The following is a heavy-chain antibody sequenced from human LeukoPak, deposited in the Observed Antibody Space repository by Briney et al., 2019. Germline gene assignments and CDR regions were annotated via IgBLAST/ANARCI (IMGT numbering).Heavy chain of an antibody. J-gene: IGHJ5*02. CDR2: IYHSGST. V-gene: IGHV4-39*01. D-gene: IGHD3-22*01. CDR1: GGSINANNYH. CDR3: ARHSFYYDSNGYYYFFDP. Sequence: SETLSLTCTVSGGSINANNYHWGWIRQPPGKGLEWIGSIYHSGSTYSNPSLKSRLTMSADTSKNQFSLRLSSVTAADTAVYYCARHSFYYDSNGYYYFFDPWGQGTLVTVSS.